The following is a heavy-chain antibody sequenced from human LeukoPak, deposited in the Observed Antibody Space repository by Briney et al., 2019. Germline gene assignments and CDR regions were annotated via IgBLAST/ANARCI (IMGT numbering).Heavy chain of an antibody. D-gene: IGHD3-10*02. CDR1: GFTFSSYG. Sequence: PGGSLRLSCAASGFTFSSYGMHWVRQAPGKGLEWVAFIRYDGSNKYYADSVTGRFTISRDNSKNTLYLQMNSLRAEDTAVYYCAKDRDVRGVHNNWFDPWGQGTLVTVSS. CDR3: AKDRDVRGVHNNWFDP. CDR2: IRYDGSNK. J-gene: IGHJ5*02. V-gene: IGHV3-30*02.